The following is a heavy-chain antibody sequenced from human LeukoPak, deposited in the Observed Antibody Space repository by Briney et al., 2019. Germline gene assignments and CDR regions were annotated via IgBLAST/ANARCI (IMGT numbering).Heavy chain of an antibody. CDR2: ISAYNGNT. CDR1: GYTFTSYG. J-gene: IGHJ4*02. Sequence: ASVKVSCKASGYTFTSYGISWVRQAPGQGLEWMGWISAYNGNTNSAQKLQGRVTMTTDTSTSTAYMELRSLRSYYTAGYYCARDSGSRLAYFDYWGQGTLVTVSS. V-gene: IGHV1-18*01. D-gene: IGHD1-26*01. CDR3: ARDSGSRLAYFDY.